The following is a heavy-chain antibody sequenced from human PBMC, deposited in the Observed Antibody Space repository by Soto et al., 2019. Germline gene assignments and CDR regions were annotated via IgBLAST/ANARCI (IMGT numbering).Heavy chain of an antibody. CDR3: ARESGGYDSSTRYGLDV. V-gene: IGHV4-31*03. Sequence: SETLSLTCSVSGDSISSVGHYWTWIRQQPGKGLEWIGYIYYSGSTDYNPSLKSRVTISVDRSKNQFSLNLSSVTAADTAIYYCARESGGYDSSTRYGLDVWGQGTTVTVSS. CDR1: GDSISSVGHY. CDR2: IYYSGST. D-gene: IGHD6-25*01. J-gene: IGHJ6*02.